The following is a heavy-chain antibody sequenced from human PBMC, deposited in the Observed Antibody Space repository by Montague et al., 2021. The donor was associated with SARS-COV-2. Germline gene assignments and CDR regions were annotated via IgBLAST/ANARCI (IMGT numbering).Heavy chain of an antibody. D-gene: IGHD1-1*01. CDR3: SRVGGETTRYCDN. J-gene: IGHJ4*02. Sequence: ERTKYNPSLNSRVTILVDTSKNQFSLTLRSVTAADTAVYYCSRVGGETTRYCDNWGQESRVTVSS. V-gene: IGHV4-34*13. CDR2: ERT.